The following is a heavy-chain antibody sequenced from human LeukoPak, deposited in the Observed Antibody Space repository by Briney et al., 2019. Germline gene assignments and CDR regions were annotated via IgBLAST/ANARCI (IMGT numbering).Heavy chain of an antibody. CDR2: IWFDGSNK. J-gene: IGHJ4*02. CDR1: AFTFSSFG. Sequence: GRSLRLSCAASAFTFSSFGMHWVRQAPGKGLEWVAVIWFDGSNKYYADSVKGRFTVSRDNSNNTLYLQMNSLRAEDTAVYYCARDPNWNAIPLYYFDYWGQGTLVTVSS. V-gene: IGHV3-33*01. CDR3: ARDPNWNAIPLYYFDY. D-gene: IGHD1-1*01.